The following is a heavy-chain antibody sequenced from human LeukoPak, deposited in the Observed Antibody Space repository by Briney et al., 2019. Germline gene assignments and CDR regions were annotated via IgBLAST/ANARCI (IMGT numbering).Heavy chain of an antibody. J-gene: IGHJ4*02. CDR1: GFTFSSYG. CDR2: IWYDGSNK. CDR3: ARGGGDSSGYYYEIPLKN. V-gene: IGHV3-33*01. Sequence: PGRSLRLSCAASGFTFSSYGMHWVRQAPGKGLEWVAVIWYDGSNKYYADSVKGRFTISRDNSKNTLYLQMNSLRAEDTAVYYCARGGGDSSGYYYEIPLKNWGQGTLVTVSS. D-gene: IGHD3-22*01.